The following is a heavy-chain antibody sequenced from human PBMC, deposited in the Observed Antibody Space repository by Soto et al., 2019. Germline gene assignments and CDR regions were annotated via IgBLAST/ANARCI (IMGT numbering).Heavy chain of an antibody. CDR1: GVTVSSDAYY. D-gene: IGHD3-16*02. Sequence: SETLSLTCTVSGVTVSSDAYYWSWIRQPPGKGLEWIGNIYHTGSTYYSPPLKSRVDISLDRSTNQFSLRLSSVTAADTAVYYCARYRFSGTKWSKFDYWGQGTLVTVSS. CDR3: ARYRFSGTKWSKFDY. CDR2: IYHTGST. J-gene: IGHJ4*02. V-gene: IGHV4-31*03.